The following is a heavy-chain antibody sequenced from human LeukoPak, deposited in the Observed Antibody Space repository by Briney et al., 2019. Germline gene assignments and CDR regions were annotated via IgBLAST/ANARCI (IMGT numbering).Heavy chain of an antibody. CDR2: IYYSVTT. J-gene: IGHJ4*02. CDR1: GGSISSHY. CDR3: ARQADDSSSSLVYFDY. Sequence: PSETLSLTCAVSGGSISSHYWSWIRQPPGKGLEWIVFIYYSVTTKYNPSLKSRVTISADTSKNQFSLKLNSVTAADTAVYYCARQADDSSSSLVYFDYWGQGTLVTVSS. V-gene: IGHV4-59*08. D-gene: IGHD6-6*01.